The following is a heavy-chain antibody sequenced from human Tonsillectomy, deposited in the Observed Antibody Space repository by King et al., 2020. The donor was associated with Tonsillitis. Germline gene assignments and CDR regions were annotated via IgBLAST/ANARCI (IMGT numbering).Heavy chain of an antibody. J-gene: IGHJ4*02. V-gene: IGHV4-39*07. D-gene: IGHD4-23*01. CDR2: IYYSGST. Sequence: VQLQESGPGLVKPSETLSLTCTVSGGSISSSSYYWGWIRQPPGKGLEWIGSIYYSGSTYYNPSLKSRVTISVDTSKNQFSLKLSSVTAADTAVYYCASLAMTTVVTPSLGYWGQGTLVTVSS. CDR1: GGSISSSSYY. CDR3: ASLAMTTVVTPSLGY.